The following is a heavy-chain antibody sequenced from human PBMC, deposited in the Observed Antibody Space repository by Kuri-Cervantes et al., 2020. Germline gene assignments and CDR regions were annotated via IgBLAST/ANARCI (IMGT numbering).Heavy chain of an antibody. D-gene: IGHD1-14*01. Sequence: GSLRLSCAVYGESLSVYYWSWIRQPPGKGLEWIGEINHSGSTNYNPSLKSRVTISVDTSKNQFSLKLSSVTAADTAVYYCARIKPPSNNDYWGQGTLVTVSS. V-gene: IGHV4-34*01. CDR2: INHSGST. J-gene: IGHJ4*02. CDR3: ARIKPPSNNDY. CDR1: GESLSVYY.